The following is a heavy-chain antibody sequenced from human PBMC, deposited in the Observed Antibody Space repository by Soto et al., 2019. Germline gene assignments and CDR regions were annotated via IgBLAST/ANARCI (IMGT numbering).Heavy chain of an antibody. CDR3: ARGRSRNYCDSSGYSFDY. J-gene: IGHJ4*02. D-gene: IGHD3-22*01. V-gene: IGHV1-69*13. CDR1: GGTFSSYS. Sequence: SVKVSWKASGGTFSSYSISWVRQAPGQGLECMGGIIPIFGTANYAQKFQGRVTITADESTSTAYMELSSLRSEDTAVYYCARGRSRNYCDSSGYSFDYWGQGTLVTVSS. CDR2: IIPIFGTA.